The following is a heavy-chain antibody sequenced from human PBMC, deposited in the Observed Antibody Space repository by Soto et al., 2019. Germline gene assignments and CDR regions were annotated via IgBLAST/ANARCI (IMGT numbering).Heavy chain of an antibody. CDR3: AKNNRYCSSTNCFVFDY. D-gene: IGHD2-2*01. J-gene: IGHJ4*02. Sequence: EVQLVESGGGLVQPGGSLRLSCAASGFTFNNYWMSWVRQAPGKGLEWVANIKQDGSEKYYVDSLKGRFTISRDNAKNSLYLQMNRLRAEDTAVYYCAKNNRYCSSTNCFVFDYWGQGTLVTVSS. V-gene: IGHV3-7*01. CDR2: IKQDGSEK. CDR1: GFTFNNYW.